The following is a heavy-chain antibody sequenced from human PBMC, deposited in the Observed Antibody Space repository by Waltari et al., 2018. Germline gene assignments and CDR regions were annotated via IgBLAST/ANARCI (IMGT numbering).Heavy chain of an antibody. J-gene: IGHJ4*02. CDR2: MKTDGTSI. V-gene: IGHV3-74*03. CDR3: TTNPGY. Sequence: EVQLVESGGGLVQPGGSLRLSCAASGFSTDYWLDWVRHAPGKGLVWVSSMKTDGTSITYADSVKGRFTISRDSAKNTYYLQRNGLRAEDTAVYYCTTNPGYWGQGTLVTVSS. CDR1: GFSTDYW.